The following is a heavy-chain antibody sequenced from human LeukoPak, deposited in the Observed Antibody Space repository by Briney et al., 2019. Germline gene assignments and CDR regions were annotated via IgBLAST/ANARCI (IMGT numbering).Heavy chain of an antibody. V-gene: IGHV4-34*01. J-gene: IGHJ4*02. CDR2: INHSGST. CDR3: AREGGYSGYDRGYFDY. D-gene: IGHD5-12*01. CDR1: GGSFSGYY. Sequence: SETLSLTCAVYGGSFSGYYWSWIRQPPGKGLEWIGEINHSGSTNYNPFLKSRVTISVDTSKNQFSLKLSSVTAADTAVYYCAREGGYSGYDRGYFDYWGQGTLVTVSS.